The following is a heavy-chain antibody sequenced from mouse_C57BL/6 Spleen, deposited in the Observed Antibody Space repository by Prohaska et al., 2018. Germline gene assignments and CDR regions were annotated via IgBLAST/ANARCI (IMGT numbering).Heavy chain of an antibody. J-gene: IGHJ1*01. CDR2: TYYSGST. D-gene: IGHD1-1*01. CDR3: ARYQIGVQGVIADWYFDL. Sequence: IGYTYYSGSTYYNPFPKSRVTIPVDTAKNQFSLTLSSVTAADTVVYYCARYQIGVQGVIADWYFDLWGRGPLVTVSS. V-gene: IGHV3-1*01.